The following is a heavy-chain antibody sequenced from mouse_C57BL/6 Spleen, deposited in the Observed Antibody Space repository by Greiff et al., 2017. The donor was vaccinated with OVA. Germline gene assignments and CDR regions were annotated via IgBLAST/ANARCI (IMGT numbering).Heavy chain of an antibody. CDR3: ASGIYYDYDGGCAY. CDR1: GYTFTSYW. J-gene: IGHJ3*01. Sequence: VKLQQPGAELVKPGASVKLSCKASGYTFTSYWMHWVKQRPGRGLEWIGRIDPNSGGTKYNEKFKSKATLTVNKPSSTAYMQLSSLTSEDSAVDYCASGIYYDYDGGCAYWGQGTLVTVSA. D-gene: IGHD2-4*01. V-gene: IGHV1-72*01. CDR2: IDPNSGGT.